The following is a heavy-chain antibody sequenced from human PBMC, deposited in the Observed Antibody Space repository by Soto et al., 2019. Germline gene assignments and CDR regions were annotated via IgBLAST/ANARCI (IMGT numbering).Heavy chain of an antibody. CDR1: GFAFSSYW. D-gene: IGHD6-13*01. CDR3: AKDLVEQQVISLSNMDV. Sequence: GGSLRLSCAASGFAFSSYWMHWVRQAPGKGLVWVSRIDPYETGINYADSVKGRFTISRDNSKNTLYLQMNSLRAGDTAVYYCAKDLVEQQVISLSNMDVWGQGTTVTVSS. J-gene: IGHJ6*02. CDR2: IDPYETGI. V-gene: IGHV3-74*01.